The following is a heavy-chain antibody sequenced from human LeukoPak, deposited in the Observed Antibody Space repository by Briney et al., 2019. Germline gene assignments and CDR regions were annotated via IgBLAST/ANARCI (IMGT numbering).Heavy chain of an antibody. D-gene: IGHD6-13*01. Sequence: SETLSLTCAVYGGSFSGYYWSWIRQPPGKGLEWIGEINHSGSTNYNPSLKSRVTISVDTSKNQFSLKLSSVTAADTAVYYCAINGEVSSTFDYWGQGTLVTVSS. V-gene: IGHV4-34*01. CDR2: INHSGST. CDR3: AINGEVSSTFDY. CDR1: GGSFSGYY. J-gene: IGHJ4*02.